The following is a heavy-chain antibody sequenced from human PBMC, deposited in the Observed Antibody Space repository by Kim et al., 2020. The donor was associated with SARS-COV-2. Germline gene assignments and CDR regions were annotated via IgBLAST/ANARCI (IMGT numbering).Heavy chain of an antibody. V-gene: IGHV5-51*01. J-gene: IGHJ6*02. CDR2: IYPGDSDT. Sequence: GESLKISCKGSGYSFTSYWIGWVRQMPGKGLEWMGIIYPGDSDTRYSPSFQGQVTISADKSISTAYLQWSSLKASDTAMYYCARPLIRDDSNPYYYYYGMDVWGQGTTVTVSS. CDR3: ARPLIRDDSNPYYYYYGMDV. D-gene: IGHD3-22*01. CDR1: GYSFTSYW.